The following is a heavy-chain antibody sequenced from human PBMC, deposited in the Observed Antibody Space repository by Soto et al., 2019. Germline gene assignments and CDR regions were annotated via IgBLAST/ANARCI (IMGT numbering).Heavy chain of an antibody. CDR2: ISGSGGST. Sequence: GGSLRLSCAASGFTFSSYAMSWVRQAPGKGLEWVSAISGSGGSTYYAEYVKGRFTISRDNSKNTLYLQMNSLRAEDTAVYYCAKDYYDFWSGPFDYWGQGTLVTVSS. V-gene: IGHV3-23*01. CDR1: GFTFSSYA. D-gene: IGHD3-3*01. J-gene: IGHJ4*02. CDR3: AKDYYDFWSGPFDY.